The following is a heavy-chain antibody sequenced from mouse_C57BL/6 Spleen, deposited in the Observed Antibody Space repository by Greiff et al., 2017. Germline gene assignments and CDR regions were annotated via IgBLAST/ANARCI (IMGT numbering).Heavy chain of an antibody. J-gene: IGHJ4*01. Sequence: VQLQQSGPELVKPGASVKISCKASGYSFTSYYIHWVKQRPGQGLEWIGWIYPGSGNTKYNEKFKGKATLTADTSSSTAYMQLSSLTSEDSAVYYCARYYSNYASYAMDYWGQGTSVTVSS. V-gene: IGHV1-66*01. D-gene: IGHD2-5*01. CDR1: GYSFTSYY. CDR2: IYPGSGNT. CDR3: ARYYSNYASYAMDY.